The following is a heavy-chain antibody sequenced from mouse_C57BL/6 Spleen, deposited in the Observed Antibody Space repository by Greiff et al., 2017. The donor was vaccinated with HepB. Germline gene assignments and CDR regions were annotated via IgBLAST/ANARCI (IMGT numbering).Heavy chain of an antibody. V-gene: IGHV8-8*01. Sequence: QVQLKESGPGILQPSQTLSLTCSFSGFSLSTFGMGVGWIRQPSGKGLEWLAHIWWDDDKYYNPALKSRLTISKDTSKNQVFLKIANVDTADTATYYCARIPSYYGSSYWYFDVWGTGTTVTVSS. CDR1: GFSLSTFGMG. CDR2: IWWDDDK. J-gene: IGHJ1*03. D-gene: IGHD1-1*01. CDR3: ARIPSYYGSSYWYFDV.